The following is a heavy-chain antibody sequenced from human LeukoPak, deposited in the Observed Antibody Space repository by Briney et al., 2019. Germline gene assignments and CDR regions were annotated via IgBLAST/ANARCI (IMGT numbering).Heavy chain of an antibody. CDR1: GYTFTGYY. Sequence: ASVKVSCKASGYTFTGYYMHWVRQAPGQGLEWMGWINPNSGGTNYAQKFQGWVTMTRDTSISTAYMELSRLRSDDTAVYYCARDGGSAAAGTLYYYGMDVWGQGTTVTVSS. V-gene: IGHV1-2*04. CDR2: INPNSGGT. CDR3: ARDGGSAAAGTLYYYGMDV. J-gene: IGHJ6*02. D-gene: IGHD6-13*01.